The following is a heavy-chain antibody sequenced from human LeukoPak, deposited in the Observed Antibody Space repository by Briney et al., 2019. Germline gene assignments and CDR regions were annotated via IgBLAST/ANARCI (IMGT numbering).Heavy chain of an antibody. Sequence: GGSLRLSCAASGFTFSSHGMNWVRQAPGKGVEWVSGISPSGGITYYTDSVKGRFTISRDNSKNTQSMQMNSLGAEDTAVYYCAKDDDWGRYKHWGQGTLVTVSS. CDR3: AKDDDWGRYKH. D-gene: IGHD3-16*01. V-gene: IGHV3-23*01. CDR2: ISPSGGIT. CDR1: GFTFSSHG. J-gene: IGHJ1*01.